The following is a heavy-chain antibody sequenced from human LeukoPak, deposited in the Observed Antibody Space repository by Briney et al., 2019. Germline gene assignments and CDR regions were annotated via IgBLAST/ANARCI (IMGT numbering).Heavy chain of an antibody. CDR2: INPNSGNT. CDR3: ARMGYCSGGSCYVYYYYYMDV. J-gene: IGHJ6*03. CDR1: GYTFTGHY. D-gene: IGHD2-15*01. Sequence: ASVKVSCKASGYTFTGHYMHWVRQAPGQGLEWMGWINPNSGNTGYAQKFQGRVTMTRNTSISTAYMELSSLRSEDTAVYYCARMGYCSGGSCYVYYYYYMDVWGKGTTVTISS. V-gene: IGHV1-8*02.